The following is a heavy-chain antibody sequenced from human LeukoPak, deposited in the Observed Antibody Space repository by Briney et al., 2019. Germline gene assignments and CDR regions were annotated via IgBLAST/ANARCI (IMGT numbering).Heavy chain of an antibody. CDR2: IYPGDSDT. CDR3: ARSAVPGELVLFDY. D-gene: IGHD3-16*01. Sequence: GGSLKISCKGSGYSFTSYWTGWVRKMPGKGLEWLGIIYPGDSDTRYSPSFQGQVTISADKSISTAYLQWSSLKASDTAMYYCARSAVPGELVLFDYWGQGTLVTVSS. V-gene: IGHV5-51*01. CDR1: GYSFTSYW. J-gene: IGHJ4*02.